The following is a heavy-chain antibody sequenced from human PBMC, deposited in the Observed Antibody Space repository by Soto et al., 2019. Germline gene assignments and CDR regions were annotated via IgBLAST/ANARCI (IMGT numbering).Heavy chain of an antibody. CDR1: GGSFSGYY. J-gene: IGHJ5*02. V-gene: IGHV4-34*01. CDR2: INHSGST. Sequence: SETLSLTCAVYGGSFSGYYWSWIRQPPGKGLEWIGEINHSGSTNYNPSLKSRVTISVDTSKNQFSLKLGSVTAADTAVYYCARESLVGYCSSTSCQNWFDPWGQGTLVTVSS. D-gene: IGHD2-2*01. CDR3: ARESLVGYCSSTSCQNWFDP.